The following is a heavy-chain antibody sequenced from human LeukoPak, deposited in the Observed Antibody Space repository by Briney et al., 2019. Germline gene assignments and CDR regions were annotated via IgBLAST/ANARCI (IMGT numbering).Heavy chain of an antibody. Sequence: GGSLRLSCAASGFTFDDYGMSWVRQAPGKGLEWVGRIKSKTDGGTTDYAAPVKGRFTISRDDSKNTLYLQMNSLKTEDTAVYYCTEIEGSSSWYDSGVFTHNWFDPWGQGTLVTVSS. V-gene: IGHV3-15*01. D-gene: IGHD6-13*01. CDR1: GFTFDDYG. J-gene: IGHJ5*02. CDR2: IKSKTDGGTT. CDR3: TEIEGSSSWYDSGVFTHNWFDP.